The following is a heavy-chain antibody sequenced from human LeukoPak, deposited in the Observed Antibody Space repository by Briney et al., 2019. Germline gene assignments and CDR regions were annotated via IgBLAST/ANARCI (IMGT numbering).Heavy chain of an antibody. CDR2: IYYSGTT. Sequence: SETQSLTCTVSGGSISSYYWSWIRQPPGKGLEWVGYIYYSGTTNYNPSLKSRVTISIDTSKNQFSLKLSSVTAADTAVYYCAGLRRLALDFWGQGTLVTVSS. J-gene: IGHJ4*02. V-gene: IGHV4-59*01. CDR1: GGSISSYY. D-gene: IGHD2-21*02. CDR3: AGLRRLALDF.